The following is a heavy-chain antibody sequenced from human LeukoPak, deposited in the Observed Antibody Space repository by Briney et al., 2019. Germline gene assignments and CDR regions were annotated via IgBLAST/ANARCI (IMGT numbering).Heavy chain of an antibody. CDR2: INAKSGNT. CDR1: GDTFSSYD. CDR3: ARVTGTIDY. Sequence: GASVKVSCKASGDTFSSYDINWVRQATGQGLEWMGWINAKSGNTGYAQTFQGRVTMTRDTSISTAYMELGSLSSSDPAAYYCARVTGTIDYWGQGTLVTVSS. D-gene: IGHD6-13*01. V-gene: IGHV1-8*01. J-gene: IGHJ4*02.